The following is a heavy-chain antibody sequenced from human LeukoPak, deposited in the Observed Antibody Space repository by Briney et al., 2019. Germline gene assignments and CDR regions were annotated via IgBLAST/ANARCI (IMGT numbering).Heavy chain of an antibody. D-gene: IGHD3-22*01. V-gene: IGHV4-39*01. J-gene: IGHJ3*01. Sequence: SETLSLTCTVSGGPLSSNTYYWGWIRQPPGKGLEWIGSISHSGSAYYNPSLKSRVSISVDTSMTQMSLKLSSVTASDTAVYYCASPPSYYYETSGYSHDAFDLWGQGTMITVSS. CDR1: GGPLSSNTYY. CDR2: ISHSGSA. CDR3: ASPPSYYYETSGYSHDAFDL.